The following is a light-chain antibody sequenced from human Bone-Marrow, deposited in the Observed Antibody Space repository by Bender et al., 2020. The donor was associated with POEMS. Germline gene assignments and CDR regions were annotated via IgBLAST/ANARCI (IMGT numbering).Light chain of an antibody. J-gene: IGLJ2*01. V-gene: IGLV3-1*01. CDR3: QSWGSNTAV. CDR2: QAT. CDR1: KLGEEY. Sequence: SYELTQPPSVSVSPGQTATITCSGEKLGEEYACWYQQKPGQSPVVVIYQATKRPSGIPERFSGSTSGNTASLTISGTQTMDEADYYCQSWGSNTAVFGGGTKLTVL.